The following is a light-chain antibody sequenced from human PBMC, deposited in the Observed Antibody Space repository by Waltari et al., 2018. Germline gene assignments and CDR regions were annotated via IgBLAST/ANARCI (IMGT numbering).Light chain of an antibody. V-gene: IGLV2-23*02. CDR1: SNDVGTYNL. Sequence: QSALTQPASVSGSPGQPVTLSCTGTSNDVGTYNLFSLHQQQPGKAPKLMMFEVNKRPSGVSVRFSGSKSANTASLTISGIQAEDEADYYCCSYAGSSRYVYGTGTKVTVL. J-gene: IGLJ1*01. CDR3: CSYAGSSRYV. CDR2: EVN.